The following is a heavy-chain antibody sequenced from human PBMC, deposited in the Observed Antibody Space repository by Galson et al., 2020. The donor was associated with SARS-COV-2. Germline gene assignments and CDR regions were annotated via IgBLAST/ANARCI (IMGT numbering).Heavy chain of an antibody. J-gene: IGHJ2*01. CDR3: ARGFGLSYWYFDL. V-gene: IGHV3-30*04. D-gene: IGHD2-15*01. CDR1: GFTFSSYA. CDR2: ISYDGSNK. Sequence: GGSLRLSCAASGFTFSSYAMHWVRQAPVKGLEWVAVISYDGSNKYYADSVKGLFTISRDNSKNTLYLQMNSLRAEDTAVYYCARGFGLSYWYFDLWGRGTLVTVSS.